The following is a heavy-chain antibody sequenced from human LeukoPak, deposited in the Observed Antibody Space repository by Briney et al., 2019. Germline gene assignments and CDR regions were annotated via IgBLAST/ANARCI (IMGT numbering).Heavy chain of an antibody. Sequence: VGSLRLSCAASGLTFSRYWMHWIRQAPGKGLVWVSHISSDGTRTHYADSVKGRFTISRDNANETLCLQMDSLKVEDTATYYCAKSPYYHLFHYYMDVWGKGTTVTVS. CDR1: GLTFSRYW. V-gene: IGHV3-74*01. CDR2: ISSDGTRT. J-gene: IGHJ6*03. D-gene: IGHD3-22*01. CDR3: AKSPYYHLFHYYMDV.